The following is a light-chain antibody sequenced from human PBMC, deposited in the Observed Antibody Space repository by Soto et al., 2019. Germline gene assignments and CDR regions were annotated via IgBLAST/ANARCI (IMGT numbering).Light chain of an antibody. CDR1: QSVSGSY. Sequence: EIVLTQSPGTLSLSPGERATLSYRASQSVSGSYLAWFQQKPGQAPRLLIYDASTRATGVPGRFSGSGSGTDFSLTFSRLEPEDFAVYYCQHYGSSPWTFGQGTKVDIK. CDR3: QHYGSSPWT. J-gene: IGKJ1*01. V-gene: IGKV3-20*01. CDR2: DAS.